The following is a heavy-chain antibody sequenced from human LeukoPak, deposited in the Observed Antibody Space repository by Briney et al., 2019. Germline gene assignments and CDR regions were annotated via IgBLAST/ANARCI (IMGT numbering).Heavy chain of an antibody. CDR1: GGSISSYY. CDR2: IYYSGST. J-gene: IGHJ6*03. CDR3: ARTTEGGYTYDYFYYYYMDV. D-gene: IGHD5-18*01. Sequence: SETLSLTCTVSGGSISSYYWSWIRQPPGKGLEWIGYIYYSGSTNYTPSLKSRVTISVDTSKNQFSLNLSSVTAADTAVYYCARTTEGGYTYDYFYYYYMDVWGKGTTVTISS. V-gene: IGHV4-59*01.